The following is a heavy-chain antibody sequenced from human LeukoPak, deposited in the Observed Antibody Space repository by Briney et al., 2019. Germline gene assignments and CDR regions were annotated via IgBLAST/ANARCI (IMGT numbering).Heavy chain of an antibody. J-gene: IGHJ4*02. CDR2: FYYSGST. CDR3: ARVVSSGWPHYFDY. V-gene: IGHV4-59*01. CDR1: GGSISSYY. D-gene: IGHD6-19*01. Sequence: SETLSLTCTVSGGSISSYYWSWIRQPPGKGLEWIGYFYYSGSTNYNPSLKSRVTISVDTSKNQFSLKLNSVTAAATAVYYCARVVSSGWPHYFDYWGQGTLVTVSS.